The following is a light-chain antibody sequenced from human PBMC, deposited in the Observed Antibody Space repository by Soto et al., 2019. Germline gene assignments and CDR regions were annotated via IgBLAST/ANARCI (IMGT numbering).Light chain of an antibody. CDR2: EGS. CDR1: SSDVGSYNL. Sequence: QSALTQPASVSGSPGQSITISCTGTSSDVGSYNLVSWYQQHPGKAPKLMIYEGSKLPSGVSNRFFGSKSGNTASLTISGLHAEDEADYYCCSYAGSIYVFGTGTKLTVL. J-gene: IGLJ1*01. CDR3: CSYAGSIYV. V-gene: IGLV2-23*01.